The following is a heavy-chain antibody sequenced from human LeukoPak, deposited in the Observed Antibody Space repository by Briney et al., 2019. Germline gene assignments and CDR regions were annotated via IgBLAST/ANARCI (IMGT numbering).Heavy chain of an antibody. CDR2: INHSGST. CDR1: GGSFSGYY. CDR3: FTVNYDSSGYDY. V-gene: IGHV4-34*01. Sequence: SETLSLTCAVYGGSFSGYYWSWIRQPPGKGLEWVGEINHSGSTNYNPSLKSRVTISVDTSKNQFSLKLSSVTAADTAVYYCFTVNYDSSGYDYWGQGTLVTVSS. J-gene: IGHJ4*02. D-gene: IGHD3-22*01.